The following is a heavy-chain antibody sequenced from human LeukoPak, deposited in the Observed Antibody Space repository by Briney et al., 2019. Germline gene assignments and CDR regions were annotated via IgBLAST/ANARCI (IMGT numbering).Heavy chain of an antibody. CDR1: GYAFTGNY. V-gene: IGHV1-2*02. Sequence: GASVRVSCMASGYAFTGNYMHWVRQAPGQGLEWMGWINPISVGPNSAQTFQGRVPMTRDTSISTAYMELCRLRSDDTAVNYCARMRVYGSGRYYVVWFDPWGQGTLVTVSS. CDR2: INPISVGP. J-gene: IGHJ5*02. D-gene: IGHD3-10*01. CDR3: ARMRVYGSGRYYVVWFDP.